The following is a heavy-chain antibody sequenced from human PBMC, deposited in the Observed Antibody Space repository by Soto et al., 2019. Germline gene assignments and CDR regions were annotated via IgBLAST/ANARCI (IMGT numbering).Heavy chain of an antibody. V-gene: IGHV4-34*01. D-gene: IGHD3-10*01. CDR2: ISYSGST. CDR3: ARRRALSGSRRATYYGMDV. CDR1: GGSFSGYY. J-gene: IGHJ6*02. Sequence: SETLSLTCAVYGGSFSGYYWSWIRQPPGKGLEWIVTISYSGSTDYNPSLKSRVTMSGDTSNNQFSLNLSSVTAADTAVYYCARRRALSGSRRATYYGMDVWGLGTTVTVSS.